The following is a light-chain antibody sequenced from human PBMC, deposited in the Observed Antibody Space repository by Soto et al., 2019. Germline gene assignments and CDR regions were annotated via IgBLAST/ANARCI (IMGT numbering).Light chain of an antibody. CDR3: SSYAGSNNYV. Sequence: QSALTQPPSASGSPGQSVTVSCTGTSTDVGGYNYVSWYQQHPGKAPKLMIYEVTKRPSGVPDRFSGTKSGNTASLTVSALQGEDEADYYCSSYAGSNNYVFGTGTKVTVL. V-gene: IGLV2-8*01. CDR2: EVT. CDR1: STDVGGYNY. J-gene: IGLJ1*01.